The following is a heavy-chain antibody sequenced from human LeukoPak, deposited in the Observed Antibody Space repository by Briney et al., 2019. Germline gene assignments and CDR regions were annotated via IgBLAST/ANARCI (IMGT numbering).Heavy chain of an antibody. V-gene: IGHV4-59*01. D-gene: IGHD3-22*01. Sequence: PSETLSLTCSVSGGSISGYYWSWIRQSPGKELEWIAYIYYSGSTNYNPSLKSRVTISVDTSKNQFSLKLSSVTAADTAMYYCARATDASSGYFWFDPWGQGTLVTVSS. J-gene: IGHJ5*02. CDR3: ARATDASSGYFWFDP. CDR1: GGSISGYY. CDR2: IYYSGST.